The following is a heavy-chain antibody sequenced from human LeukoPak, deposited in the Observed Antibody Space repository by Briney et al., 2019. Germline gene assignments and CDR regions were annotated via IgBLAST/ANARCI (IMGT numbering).Heavy chain of an antibody. CDR1: GGSISTSTYY. V-gene: IGHV4-39*01. CDR3: ARHAVVTALETYNWLDP. J-gene: IGHJ5*02. D-gene: IGHD2-21*02. Sequence: PSETLSLTCTISGGSISTSTYYWGWIRQPPGKGLEWIGSIYYSGSTYYNPSLRSRITISVDTSKNQFSPKLSSVTAADTAVYYCARHAVVTALETYNWLDPWGQGTLVTVSS. CDR2: IYYSGST.